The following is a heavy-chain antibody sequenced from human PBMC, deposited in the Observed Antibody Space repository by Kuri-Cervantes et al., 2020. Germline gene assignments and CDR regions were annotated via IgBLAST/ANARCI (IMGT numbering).Heavy chain of an antibody. J-gene: IGHJ6*02. D-gene: IGHD1-26*01. V-gene: IGHV1-18*01. CDR1: GYTFTSYA. CDR3: ARETPHSGSYLSYYYGMDV. CDR2: ISAYNGNT. Sequence: ASVKVSCKASGYTFTSYAMNWVRQAPGQGLEWMGWISAYNGNTNYAQKLQGRVTMTTDTSTSTAYMELRSLRSDDTAVYYCARETPHSGSYLSYYYGMDVWGQGTTVTVSS.